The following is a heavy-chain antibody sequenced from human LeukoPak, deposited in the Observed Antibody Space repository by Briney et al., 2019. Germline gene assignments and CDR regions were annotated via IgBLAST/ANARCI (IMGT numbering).Heavy chain of an antibody. CDR2: INHSGST. Sequence: SETLSLTCAVYGGSFSGYYWSWIRQPPGKGLEWIGEINHSGSTNYNPSLKSRVTVSVDTSKNQFSLKLSSVTAADTAVYYCARGRFDPWGQGTLVTVSS. V-gene: IGHV4-34*01. CDR3: ARGRFDP. CDR1: GGSFSGYY. J-gene: IGHJ5*02.